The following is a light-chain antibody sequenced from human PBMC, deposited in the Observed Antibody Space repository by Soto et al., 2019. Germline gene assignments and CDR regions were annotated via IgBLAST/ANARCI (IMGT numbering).Light chain of an antibody. Sequence: SVLSQPTSVSGSPGQSITISCTGNHNDIGTYDYVSWYQQHPGRAPRLLIHGVTTRPSGISGRFSASKSGLTASLTISGLQPEDEADYYCSSFTSNRIYVFGPGTNVTVL. CDR1: HNDIGTYDY. CDR3: SSFTSNRIYV. CDR2: GVT. V-gene: IGLV2-14*03. J-gene: IGLJ1*01.